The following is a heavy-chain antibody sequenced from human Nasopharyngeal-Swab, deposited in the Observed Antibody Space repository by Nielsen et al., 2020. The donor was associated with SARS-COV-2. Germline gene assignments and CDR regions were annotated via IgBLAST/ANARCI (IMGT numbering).Heavy chain of an antibody. CDR1: GFTFSDSA. J-gene: IGHJ4*02. CDR3: TRCGGGCYSGRDY. V-gene: IGHV3-73*01. CDR2: IRSKGNNYAT. Sequence: GESLKISCAASGFTFSDSAIHWVRQASGEGLEWVARIRSKGNNYATAYSASVKGRFIIFRDDPTITAYLQMNSLKTEDTAMYYYTRCGGGCYSGRDYWGQGTLVTVSS. D-gene: IGHD2-15*01.